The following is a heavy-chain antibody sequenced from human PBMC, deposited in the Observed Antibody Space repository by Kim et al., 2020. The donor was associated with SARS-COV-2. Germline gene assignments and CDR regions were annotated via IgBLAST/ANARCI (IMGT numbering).Heavy chain of an antibody. V-gene: IGHV3-7*01. D-gene: IGHD4-17*01. CDR1: GFTFSSYW. CDR3: ARDGPLRDYGDYAAFDI. J-gene: IGHJ3*02. CDR2: IKQDGSEK. Sequence: GGSLRLSCAASGFTFSSYWMSWVRQAPGKGLEWVANIKQDGSEKYYVDSVKGRFTISRDNAKNSLYLQMNSLRAEDTAVYYCARDGPLRDYGDYAAFDIWGQGTMVTVSS.